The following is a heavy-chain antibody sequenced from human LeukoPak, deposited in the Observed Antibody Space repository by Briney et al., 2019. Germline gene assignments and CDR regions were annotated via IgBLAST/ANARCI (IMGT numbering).Heavy chain of an antibody. D-gene: IGHD3-10*01. Sequence: SETLSLTCSVSGGSISTYYWSWIRQPPGKGLEWIGYINYSGSTNYNPSLKSRVIISVDTSKNQSSLNLSSVTAADTAVYYCARVLWFGERAFDIWGQGTMVTVSS. CDR2: INYSGST. CDR1: GGSISTYY. CDR3: ARVLWFGERAFDI. J-gene: IGHJ3*02. V-gene: IGHV4-59*01.